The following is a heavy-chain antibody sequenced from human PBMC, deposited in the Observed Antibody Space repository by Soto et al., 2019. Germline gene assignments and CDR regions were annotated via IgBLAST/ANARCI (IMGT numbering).Heavy chain of an antibody. CDR1: GGSISSGGYY. J-gene: IGHJ4*02. Sequence: KTSETLSLTCTVSGGSISSGGYYWSWIRQHPGKGLEWIGYIYYSGSTYYNPSLKSRVTISVDTSKNQFSLKLSSVTAADTAVYYCARGEEEQLWFPRIDYWGQGTLVTVSS. D-gene: IGHD5-18*01. CDR2: IYYSGST. CDR3: ARGEEEQLWFPRIDY. V-gene: IGHV4-31*03.